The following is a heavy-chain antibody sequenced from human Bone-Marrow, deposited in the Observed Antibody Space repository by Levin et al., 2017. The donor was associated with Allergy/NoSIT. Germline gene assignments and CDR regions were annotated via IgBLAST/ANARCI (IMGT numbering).Heavy chain of an antibody. D-gene: IGHD2-2*01. Sequence: SETLSLTCAVSGGSISSGGYSWNWIRQPPGKGLEWIGYIYHSGITYYNPSLKSRVTMSIDGSKNQFSLILTSVTAADTAVYYCARAAVPASSYFDYWGLGTQVTVSS. V-gene: IGHV4-30-2*01. CDR1: GGSISSGGYS. CDR3: ARAAVPASSYFDY. CDR2: IYHSGIT. J-gene: IGHJ4*02.